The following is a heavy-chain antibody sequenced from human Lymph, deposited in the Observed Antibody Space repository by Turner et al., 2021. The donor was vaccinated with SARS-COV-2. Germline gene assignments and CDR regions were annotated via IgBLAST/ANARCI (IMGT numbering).Heavy chain of an antibody. V-gene: IGHV4-4*02. Sequence: QVQLQESGPGLVKPSGTLSLTCAVSGGSIRSSNWWNWGRQPPGKGLEWIGEIDHSGNTNYNPSLKSRVTISVDKSKNQFSLKLSSVTAADTAVYYCATKYCSGGSCSYFDYWGQGTLVTVSS. CDR2: IDHSGNT. D-gene: IGHD2-15*01. CDR1: GGSIRSSNW. J-gene: IGHJ4*02. CDR3: ATKYCSGGSCSYFDY.